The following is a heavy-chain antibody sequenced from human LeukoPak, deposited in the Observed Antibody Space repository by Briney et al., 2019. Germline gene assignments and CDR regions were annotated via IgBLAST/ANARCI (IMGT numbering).Heavy chain of an antibody. Sequence: SETLSLTCSVSGGSISSSNYYWGWIRQPPGKGLEWIGSIYYSGSTYYNTSLESRVTISVDTSENQFSLKLNSVTAADTAVYYCARLAWRSGYWGQGILVTVSS. CDR3: ARLAWRSGY. D-gene: IGHD3-3*01. J-gene: IGHJ4*02. CDR2: IYYSGST. V-gene: IGHV4-39*01. CDR1: GGSISSSNYY.